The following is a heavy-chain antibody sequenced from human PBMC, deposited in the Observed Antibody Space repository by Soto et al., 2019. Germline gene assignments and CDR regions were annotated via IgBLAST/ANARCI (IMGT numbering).Heavy chain of an antibody. J-gene: IGHJ6*01. CDR3: VRQGIGFLHGLVDV. Sequence: QVQVQQSGPGLVKPSETLSLTCTVSRGPSKSRNWGWIRQPPGRGLEWIGYVYDTWSTSYNPSLKSRVTVSADTSTNRISLTLRFVTAADTAVYYCVRQGIGFLHGLVDVWGQGSTVIVSS. D-gene: IGHD3-10*01. CDR1: RGPSKSRN. CDR2: VYDTWST. V-gene: IGHV4-59*08.